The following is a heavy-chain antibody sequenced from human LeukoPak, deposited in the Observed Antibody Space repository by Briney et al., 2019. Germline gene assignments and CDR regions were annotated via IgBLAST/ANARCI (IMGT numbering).Heavy chain of an antibody. V-gene: IGHV1-8*01. D-gene: IGHD3-10*01. CDR3: ARGYYGSGRVDY. CDR1: GYTFTSYD. J-gene: IGHJ4*02. CDR2: MNPNSGNT. Sequence: ASVKVSCKASGYTFTSYDINWVRQAPGQGLEWMGWMNPNSGNTGYAQKFQGRVTMTRNTSISTAYMELSSLRSEDTAVYYCARGYYGSGRVDYWGQGTLVTVSS.